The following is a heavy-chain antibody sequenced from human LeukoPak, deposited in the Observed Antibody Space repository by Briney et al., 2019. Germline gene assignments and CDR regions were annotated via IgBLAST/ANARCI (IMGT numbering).Heavy chain of an antibody. D-gene: IGHD6-13*01. CDR2: INHSGST. V-gene: IGHV4-34*01. J-gene: IGHJ4*02. CDR3: ARSGIAAAGSDDY. Sequence: SETLSLTCAVYGGSFSGYYWSWIRQPPGKGLEWIGEINHSGSTNYNPSLKSRVTMSVDTSKNQFSLKLSSVTAADTAVYYCARSGIAAAGSDDYWGQGTLVTVSS. CDR1: GGSFSGYY.